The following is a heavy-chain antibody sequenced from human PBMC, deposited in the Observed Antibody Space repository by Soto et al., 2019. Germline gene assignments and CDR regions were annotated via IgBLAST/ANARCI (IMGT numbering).Heavy chain of an antibody. CDR2: IFSSGST. D-gene: IGHD5-12*01. V-gene: IGHV4-4*07. CDR3: AREGSYSAYNFAHGIQLWSFDF. Sequence: PSETRSRTCTVSGGSINTFYWSWGRQPAGKGLGWIGRIFSSGSTSFNPSLESRVAMSVDTSKNHFSLNLSSVTAADMAVYYCAREGSYSAYNFAHGIQLWSFDFWGQGALVTVSS. CDR1: GGSINTFY. J-gene: IGHJ4*02.